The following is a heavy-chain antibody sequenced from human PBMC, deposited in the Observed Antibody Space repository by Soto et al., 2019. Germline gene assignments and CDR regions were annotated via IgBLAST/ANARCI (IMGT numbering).Heavy chain of an antibody. Sequence: GGSLRLSCAASGFTFSSYAMSWVRQAPGKGLEWVSAISGSGGSTYYADSVKGRFTISRDNSKNTLYLQMNSLRAEDTAVYYGAKDEKLELRNYYYYYGMDVWGQGTTVTVSS. CDR1: GFTFSSYA. CDR3: AKDEKLELRNYYYYYGMDV. D-gene: IGHD1-7*01. V-gene: IGHV3-23*01. CDR2: ISGSGGST. J-gene: IGHJ6*02.